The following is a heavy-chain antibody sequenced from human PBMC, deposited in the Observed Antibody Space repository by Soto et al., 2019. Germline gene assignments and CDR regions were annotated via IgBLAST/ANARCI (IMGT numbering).Heavy chain of an antibody. CDR3: AKDPRLGWAPREVSYYFDY. CDR2: ISGSGGST. D-gene: IGHD2-21*01. CDR1: GFTFSSYA. J-gene: IGHJ4*02. V-gene: IGHV3-23*01. Sequence: PGGSLRLSCAASGFTFSSYAMSWVRQAPGKGLEWVSAISGSGGSTYYADSVKGRFTISRDNSKNTLYLQMNSLRAEDTAVYYCAKDPRLGWAPREVSYYFDYWGQGTLVTVSS.